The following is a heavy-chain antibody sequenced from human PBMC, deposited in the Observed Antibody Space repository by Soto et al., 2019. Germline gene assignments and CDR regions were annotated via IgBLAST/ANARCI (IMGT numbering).Heavy chain of an antibody. V-gene: IGHV5-51*01. CDR2: IYPGDSGT. J-gene: IGHJ6*02. Sequence: GESLKISCKGSGYSFTSYWIGWVRQMPGKGLEWMGIIYPGDSGTRYSPSFQGQVTISADKSISTAYLQWSSLKASDTAMYYCARHLGAGIAARRPQYYYYGMDVWGQGTTVTVSS. CDR3: ARHLGAGIAARRPQYYYYGMDV. D-gene: IGHD6-6*01. CDR1: GYSFTSYW.